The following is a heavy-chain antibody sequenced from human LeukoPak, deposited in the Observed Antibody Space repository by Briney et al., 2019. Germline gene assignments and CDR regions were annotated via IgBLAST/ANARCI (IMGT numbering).Heavy chain of an antibody. D-gene: IGHD6-13*01. CDR1: GYTFTSYG. V-gene: IGHV1-8*01. CDR3: ARAPTRYSSSRYPHGFDP. CDR2: MKPNSGNT. Sequence: ASVKVSCKASGYTFTSYGINWVRQAPGQGLEWRGWMKPNSGNTGYAQKFQGRVTITTNTSINTAYMELSSLRSEDTAVYYCARAPTRYSSSRYPHGFDPWGQGTLVTVSS. J-gene: IGHJ5*02.